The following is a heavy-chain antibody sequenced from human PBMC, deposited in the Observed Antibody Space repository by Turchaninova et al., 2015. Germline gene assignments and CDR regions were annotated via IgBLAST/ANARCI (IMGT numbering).Heavy chain of an antibody. J-gene: IGHJ4*02. V-gene: IGHV3-30*02. Sequence: QVQVVESGGGVVQPGGSLRLSCAASRFTFSNSGMNWVRQAPGKGLEWVALILSDGSKTYYSDSVRGRFTISRDNSKNTLYLQMNSLRPEDTAVYYCVRGNEADYWGQGTLVTVSS. CDR1: RFTFSNSG. CDR3: VRGNEADY. CDR2: ILSDGSKT.